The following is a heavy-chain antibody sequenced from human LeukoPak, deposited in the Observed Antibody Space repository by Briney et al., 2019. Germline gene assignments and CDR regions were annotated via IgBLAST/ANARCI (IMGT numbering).Heavy chain of an antibody. CDR2: IYYSGST. J-gene: IGHJ4*02. CDR1: GGSISSYY. V-gene: IGHV4-59*08. D-gene: IGHD6-13*01. CDR3: ARLLAHSSSWYPYFDY. Sequence: PSETLSLTCTVSGGSISSYYWSWIRQPPGKGLEWIGYIYYSGSTNYNPSLKSRVTISVDTSKNQFSLKLSSVTAADTAVYYCARLLAHSSSWYPYFDYWGQGTLVTVSS.